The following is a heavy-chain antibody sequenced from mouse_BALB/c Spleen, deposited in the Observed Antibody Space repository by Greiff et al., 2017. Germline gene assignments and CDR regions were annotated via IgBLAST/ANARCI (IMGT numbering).Heavy chain of an antibody. J-gene: IGHJ3*01. V-gene: IGHV1-7*01. CDR2: INPSTGYT. Sequence: VQLQQSGAELAKPGASVKMSCKASGYTFTSYWMHWVKQRPGQGLEWIGYINPSTGYTEYNQKFKDKATLTADKSSSTAYMQLSSLTSEDSAVYYCARWQRFAYWGQGTLVTVSA. CDR1: GYTFTSYW. CDR3: ARWQRFAY.